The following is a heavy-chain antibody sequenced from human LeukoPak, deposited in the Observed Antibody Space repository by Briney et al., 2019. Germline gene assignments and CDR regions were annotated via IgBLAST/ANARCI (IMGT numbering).Heavy chain of an antibody. CDR3: AKDYYDSSGYYYY. CDR2: IYYSGST. Sequence: SETLSLTCTVSGGSISSYYWSWIRQPPGKGLEWIGYIYYSGSTNYNPSLKSRVTISVDTSKNQFSLKLSSVTAADTAVYYCAKDYYDSSGYYYYWGQGTLVTVSS. V-gene: IGHV4-59*01. CDR1: GGSISSYY. J-gene: IGHJ4*02. D-gene: IGHD3-22*01.